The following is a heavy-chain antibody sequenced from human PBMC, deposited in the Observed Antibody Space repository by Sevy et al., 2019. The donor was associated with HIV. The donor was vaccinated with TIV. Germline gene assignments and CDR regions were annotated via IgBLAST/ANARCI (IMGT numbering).Heavy chain of an antibody. CDR2: MSGSGGST. Sequence: GGSLRLSCAASGFTFSSYAMSWVRQAPGKGLEWVSAMSGSGGSTYYADSVKGRFTISRDNSKNTLYLQMNSLRAEDTAVYYCAKDGVVVAAGGGFDYWGQGTLVTVSS. V-gene: IGHV3-23*01. CDR3: AKDGVVVAAGGGFDY. CDR1: GFTFSSYA. J-gene: IGHJ4*02. D-gene: IGHD2-15*01.